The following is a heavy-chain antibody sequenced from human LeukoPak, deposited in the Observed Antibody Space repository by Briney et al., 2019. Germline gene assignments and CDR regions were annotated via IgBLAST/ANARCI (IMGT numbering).Heavy chain of an antibody. D-gene: IGHD2-2*01. V-gene: IGHV3-30-3*02. CDR2: ISYDGSNK. Sequence: PGRSLRLSCAASGFTFSSYAMHWVRQAPGKGLEWVAVISYDGSNKYYADSVKGRFTISRDNSKNTLYLQMNSLRAEDTAVYYCVKIVSATSPDVDYWGQGTLATVSS. CDR1: GFTFSSYA. CDR3: VKIVSATSPDVDY. J-gene: IGHJ4*02.